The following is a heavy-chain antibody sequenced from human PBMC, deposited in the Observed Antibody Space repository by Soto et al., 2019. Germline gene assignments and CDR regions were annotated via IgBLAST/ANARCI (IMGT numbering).Heavy chain of an antibody. CDR3: ARVRIVAASKLYGMDV. V-gene: IGHV3-48*02. Sequence: PGGSLRLSCADSGFTFSGYSMNWVRQAPGKGLEWVSYISSSSSTIYYADSVKGRFTISRDNGENSQHLQMDSLRDEDTAVYYCARVRIVAASKLYGMDVWGQGTTVTVSS. D-gene: IGHD6-13*01. CDR2: ISSSSSTI. CDR1: GFTFSGYS. J-gene: IGHJ6*02.